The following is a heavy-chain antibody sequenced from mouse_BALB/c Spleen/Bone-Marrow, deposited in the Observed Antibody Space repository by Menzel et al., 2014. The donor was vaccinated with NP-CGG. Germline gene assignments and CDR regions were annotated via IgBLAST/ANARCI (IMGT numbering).Heavy chain of an antibody. CDR3: ARRTTTVVATDY. CDR2: INPSNGRT. Sequence: QVQLQQSGAELVKSGASVKLSCKASGYTFTSYWMHWVKQRPGQGLEWIGEINPSNGRTNYNEKFKSKATLTVDKSSSTAYMQLSSLTSEDSAVYYCARRTTTVVATDYWGQGTTLTVSS. D-gene: IGHD1-1*01. J-gene: IGHJ2*01. CDR1: GYTFTSYW. V-gene: IGHV1S81*02.